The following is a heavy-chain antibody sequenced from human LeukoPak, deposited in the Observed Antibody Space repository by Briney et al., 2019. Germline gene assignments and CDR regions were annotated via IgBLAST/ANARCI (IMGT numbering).Heavy chain of an antibody. D-gene: IGHD3-22*01. CDR2: INPNSGGT. CDR3: ARDLGAGANYYDSSGLVL. V-gene: IGHV1-2*02. CDR1: GYTFTGYY. Sequence: GASVKVSCKASGYTFTGYYMHWVRQAPGQGLEWMGWINPNSGGTNYAQKFQGRVTITRDTSASTAYMELSSLRSEDTAVYYCARDLGAGANYYDSSGLVLWGQGTLVTVSS. J-gene: IGHJ4*02.